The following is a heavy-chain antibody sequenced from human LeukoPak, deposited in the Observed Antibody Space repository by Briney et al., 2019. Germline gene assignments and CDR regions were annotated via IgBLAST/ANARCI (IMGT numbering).Heavy chain of an antibody. CDR3: ARHSGHSSWYYGLDV. CDR1: GGTFSNHA. CDR2: IIPIDDST. D-gene: IGHD6-13*01. Sequence: SVKVSCKASGGTFSNHAFSWERRAPGQGLEWMGGIIPIDDSTNYVQKFQDRVMITADEATNIIYMELGSLKSEDTAEYYCARHSGHSSWYYGLDVWGQGTTVIVSS. J-gene: IGHJ6*02. V-gene: IGHV1-69*01.